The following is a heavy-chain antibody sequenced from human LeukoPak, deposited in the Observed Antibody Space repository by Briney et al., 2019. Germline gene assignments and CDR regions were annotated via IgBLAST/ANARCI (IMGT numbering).Heavy chain of an antibody. CDR3: ARRGYSYGYGGFGGVNWFDP. V-gene: IGHV4-31*03. CDR1: GGSISSGGYY. CDR2: IYYSGST. J-gene: IGHJ5*02. D-gene: IGHD5-18*01. Sequence: PSQTLSLTCTVSGGSISSGGYYWSWIRQHPGKGLEWIGYIYYSGSTYHNPSLKSRVTISVDTSKNQFSLKLSSVTAADTAVYYCARRGYSYGYGGFGGVNWFDPWGQGTLVTVSS.